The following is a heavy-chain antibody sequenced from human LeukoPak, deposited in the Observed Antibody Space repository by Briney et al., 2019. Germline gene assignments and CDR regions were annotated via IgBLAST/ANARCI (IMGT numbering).Heavy chain of an antibody. Sequence: PGGSLRLSCAASGFTFDDYGMSWVRQAPGKGLEWVSGINWNGGSTGYADSVKGRFTISRDNSKNTLYLQMSSLRAEDTAVYYCAKSGYNRFDYWGQGTLVTVSS. J-gene: IGHJ4*02. CDR1: GFTFDDYG. CDR2: INWNGGST. CDR3: AKSGYNRFDY. D-gene: IGHD5-24*01. V-gene: IGHV3-20*04.